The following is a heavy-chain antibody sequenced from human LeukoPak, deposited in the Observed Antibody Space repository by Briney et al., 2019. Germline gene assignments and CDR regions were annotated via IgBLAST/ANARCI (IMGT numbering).Heavy chain of an antibody. D-gene: IGHD1-1*01. CDR2: IRRGVGST. V-gene: IGHV3-23*01. Sequence: GGSLRLSCAASGFTFSSYAMSWVRQAPGKGLECVSAIRRGVGSTYYADSVKGRFTISRDNSKNTLYLQMNNLRADDTAVYYCAKKGQADDNGKPDWGQGTLVTVSS. CDR3: AKKGQADDNGKPD. J-gene: IGHJ4*02. CDR1: GFTFSSYA.